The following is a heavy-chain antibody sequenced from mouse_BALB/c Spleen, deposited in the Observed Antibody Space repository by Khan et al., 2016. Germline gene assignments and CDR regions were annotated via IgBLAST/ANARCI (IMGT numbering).Heavy chain of an antibody. J-gene: IGHJ3*01. CDR1: GFNIKDNF. CDR3: ARGDYGNYAAY. D-gene: IGHD2-1*01. CDR2: IDPENGNT. Sequence: EVQLQESGAELVRPGASVKLSCKASGFNIKDNFIHWVKQRPEQGLECIGWIDPENGNTIYAPKFQGRASITADTSSNTAYLQLSSLTSEDTAVDYCARGDYGNYAAYWGQGALVTVSA. V-gene: IGHV14-1*02.